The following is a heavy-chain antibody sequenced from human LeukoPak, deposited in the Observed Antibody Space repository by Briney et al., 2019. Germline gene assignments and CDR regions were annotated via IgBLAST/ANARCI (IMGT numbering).Heavy chain of an antibody. CDR1: GGSISSYY. V-gene: IGHV4-4*07. CDR3: ARDRVVVVPAAIRGYYYYAMDV. J-gene: IGHJ6*02. CDR2: IYASGST. D-gene: IGHD2-2*02. Sequence: SETLSLTCTVSGGSISSYYWSWIRQPAGKGLEWIGRIYASGSTNYNPSLKSRVTMSVDTSKNQFSLKLSSVTAADTAVYYCARDRVVVVPAAIRGYYYYAMDVWGQGTTVTVSS.